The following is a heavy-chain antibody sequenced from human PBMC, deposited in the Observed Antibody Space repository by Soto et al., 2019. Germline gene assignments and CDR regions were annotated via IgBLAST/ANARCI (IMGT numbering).Heavy chain of an antibody. Sequence: GASVKVSCKASGYTFTSNGISWVRQAPGQGLEWMGWISAYNGNTNYAQKLQGRVTMTTDTSTSTAYMELRSLRSDDTAVYYCATALEWLLFGLVDVWGQGTTVTVSS. D-gene: IGHD3-3*01. V-gene: IGHV1-18*01. CDR3: ATALEWLLFGLVDV. CDR2: ISAYNGNT. CDR1: GYTFTSNG. J-gene: IGHJ6*02.